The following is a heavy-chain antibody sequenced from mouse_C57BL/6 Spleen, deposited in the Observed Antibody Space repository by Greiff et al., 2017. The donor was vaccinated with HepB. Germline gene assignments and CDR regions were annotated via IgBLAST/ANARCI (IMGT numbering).Heavy chain of an antibody. CDR2: ISYDGSN. J-gene: IGHJ3*01. V-gene: IGHV3-6*01. CDR3: ARSSLREAWFAY. Sequence: ESGPGLVKPSQSLSLTCSVTGYSITSGYYWNWIRQFPGNKLEWMGYISYDGSNNYNPSLKNRISITRDTSKNQFFLKLNSVTTEDTATYYCARSSLREAWFAYWGQGTLVTVSA. D-gene: IGHD6-1*01. CDR1: GYSITSGYY.